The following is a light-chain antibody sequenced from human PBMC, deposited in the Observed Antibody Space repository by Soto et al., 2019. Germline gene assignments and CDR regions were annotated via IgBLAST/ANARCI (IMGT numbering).Light chain of an antibody. V-gene: IGKV1-5*01. CDR1: QSISTW. J-gene: IGKJ2*03. CDR3: QKLTSYRS. Sequence: DVRATKYPTALSASGGDRATIACRARQSISTWLAWYQQKPGKAPKLLIYDASMLESGVPARFSGSGSGTEFTLTISSLQPDDFATYVCQKLTSYRSFGQGT. CDR2: DAS.